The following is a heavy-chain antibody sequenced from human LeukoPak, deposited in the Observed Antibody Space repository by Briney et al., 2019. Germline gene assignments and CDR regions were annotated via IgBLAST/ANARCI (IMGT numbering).Heavy chain of an antibody. CDR3: AKVKPYSGHDDY. CDR1: GFTFSNND. CDR2: IKEDGSGI. V-gene: IGHV3-7*03. Sequence: PGGSLRLSCAASGFTFSNNDMSWVRQAPGKGLEWVANIKEDGSGIYYVDSVEGRFTISRDNAKKSLYLQMNSVRAEDTAVYYCAKVKPYSGHDDYWGQGALVTVSS. D-gene: IGHD1-26*01. J-gene: IGHJ4*02.